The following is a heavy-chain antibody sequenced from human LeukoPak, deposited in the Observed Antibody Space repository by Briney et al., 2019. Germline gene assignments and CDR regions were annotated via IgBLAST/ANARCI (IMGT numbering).Heavy chain of an antibody. CDR2: VYNSGDT. Sequence: PSETLSLTCAVSGGSISGGSYYWSWIRQPAGKGLEWIGRVYNSGDTNYNPSLKSRVTISIDTSKNQFSLKLSSVTAADTAVYYCVRTGYYADSSGLGYFDHRGQGTLVTVSP. CDR1: GGSISGGSYY. V-gene: IGHV4-61*02. J-gene: IGHJ4*02. CDR3: VRTGYYADSSGLGYFDH. D-gene: IGHD3-22*01.